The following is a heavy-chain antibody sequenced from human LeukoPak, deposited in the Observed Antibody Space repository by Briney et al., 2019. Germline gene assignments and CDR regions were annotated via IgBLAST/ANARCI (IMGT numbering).Heavy chain of an antibody. CDR2: IFNSGGST. D-gene: IGHD4-17*01. Sequence: PGGSLRLSCAASGFSFSSKAMSWVRQAPGKGLEWVSAIFNSGGSTYYADSVTGRFTISRDNSKNTLYLQMNNLRVEDTVLYYCAKDIYGDYGGLDYWRQGTLVTVSS. V-gene: IGHV3-23*01. CDR3: AKDIYGDYGGLDY. J-gene: IGHJ4*02. CDR1: GFSFSSKA.